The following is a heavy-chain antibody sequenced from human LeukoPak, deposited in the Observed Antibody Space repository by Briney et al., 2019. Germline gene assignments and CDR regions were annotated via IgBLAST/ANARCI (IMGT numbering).Heavy chain of an antibody. V-gene: IGHV3-48*03. D-gene: IGHD1-26*01. CDR1: GFSISTYE. CDR3: ARGTLLNAFDI. Sequence: GGSLRLSCAASGFSISTYEMNWVRQAPGKGLEGVSYFRSSRGTIYYADSVRGRFTVSGDSAKNSLYLQMNSLRADDTAVYYCARGTLLNAFDIWGQGTMVTVSS. CDR2: FRSSRGTI. J-gene: IGHJ3*02.